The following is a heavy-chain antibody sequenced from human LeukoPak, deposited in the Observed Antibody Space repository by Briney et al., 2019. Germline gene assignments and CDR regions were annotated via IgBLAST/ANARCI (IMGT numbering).Heavy chain of an antibody. CDR2: IYYSGST. Sequence: PSQTLSLTCTVSGGSISSGGYYWSWIRQHPGKGLEWIGYIYYSGSTYYNPSLKSRVTISVDTSKNQFSLKLSSVTAADTAVYYCARRGPLYGSGISGYFDYWGQGTLVTVSS. J-gene: IGHJ4*02. V-gene: IGHV4-31*03. CDR3: ARRGPLYGSGISGYFDY. D-gene: IGHD3-10*01. CDR1: GGSISSGGYY.